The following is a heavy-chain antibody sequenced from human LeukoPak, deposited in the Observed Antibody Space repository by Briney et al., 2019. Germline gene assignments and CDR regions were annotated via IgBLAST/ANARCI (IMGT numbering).Heavy chain of an antibody. V-gene: IGHV4-59*08. CDR3: ARLGPAAGTSFDY. D-gene: IGHD6-13*01. J-gene: IGHJ4*02. CDR2: ISYSGST. CDR1: AGSISNYY. Sequence: SETLSLTCTVSAGSISNYYWSWLRQPPGKGLEWLGYISYSGSTNYNPSLKSRVTISVDTSKNQFSLKLSSVTAADTAVYYCARLGPAAGTSFDYWGQGTLVTVSS.